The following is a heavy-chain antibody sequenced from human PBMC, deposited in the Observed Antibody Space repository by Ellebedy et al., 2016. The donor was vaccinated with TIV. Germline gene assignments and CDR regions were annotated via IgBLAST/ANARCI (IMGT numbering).Heavy chain of an antibody. V-gene: IGHV4-34*01. J-gene: IGHJ3*02. CDR2: IYYSGST. D-gene: IGHD2-2*01. CDR1: GGSFSGYY. CDR3: ARGYCSSTSCYGRAFDI. Sequence: GSLRLSCAVYGGSFSGYYWSWIRQHPGKGLEWIGYIYYSGSTYYNPSLKSRVTISVDTSKNQFSLKLSSVTAADTAVYYCARGYCSSTSCYGRAFDIWGQGTMVTVSS.